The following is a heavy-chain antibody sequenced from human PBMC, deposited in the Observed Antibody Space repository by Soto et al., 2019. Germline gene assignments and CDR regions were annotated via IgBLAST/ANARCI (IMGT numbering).Heavy chain of an antibody. CDR1: GISLSTSGVG. V-gene: IGHV2-5*01. J-gene: IGHJ3*02. D-gene: IGHD1-1*01. CDR2: VYWNGDK. Sequence: ASGPTLVNPTQTLTLTCTLSGISLSTSGVGLGWIRQTPGKALEWLALVYWNGDKHYSPSLKSRLTITKDTSKNQAILTMTNTDPVDTAIYFCARGLATLPVFAFDIWGQGTVVTVSS. CDR3: ARGLATLPVFAFDI.